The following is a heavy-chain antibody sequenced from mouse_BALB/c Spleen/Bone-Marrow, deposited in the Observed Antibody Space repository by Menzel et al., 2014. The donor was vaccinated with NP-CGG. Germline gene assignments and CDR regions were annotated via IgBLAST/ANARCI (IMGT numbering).Heavy chain of an antibody. V-gene: IGHV1-39*01. J-gene: IGHJ3*01. CDR1: GYSSTGYN. CDR2: IDPSYGGI. D-gene: IGHD2-14*01. CDR3: AISIEYRPLDY. Sequence: EVQLQQSGPELEKPGASVKISCKASGYSSTGYNMNWVKQNNGKSLEWIGNIDPSYGGISYNQKFKGKATLTVDKSSNTAYMQLKSLTSEDSAVYYCAISIEYRPLDYWGQGTLVTVSA.